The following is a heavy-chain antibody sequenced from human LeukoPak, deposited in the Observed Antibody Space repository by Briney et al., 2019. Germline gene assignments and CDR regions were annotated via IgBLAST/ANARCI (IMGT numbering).Heavy chain of an antibody. V-gene: IGHV3-66*01. J-gene: IGHJ3*02. Sequence: PGGSLRLSCAASGFTVSSNYMSWVRQAPGKGLEWVSVIYSGGSTYYADSVKGRFTFSRDNSKNTLYLQMNSLRAEDTAVYYCARSTEYYDILTGYYNGAFDIWGQGTMVTVSS. CDR2: IYSGGST. D-gene: IGHD3-9*01. CDR1: GFTVSSNY. CDR3: ARSTEYYDILTGYYNGAFDI.